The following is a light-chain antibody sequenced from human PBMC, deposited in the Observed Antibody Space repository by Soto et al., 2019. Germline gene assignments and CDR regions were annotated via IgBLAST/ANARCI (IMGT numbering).Light chain of an antibody. V-gene: IGLV2-14*01. CDR1: SSDVGGYNY. CDR2: EVS. Sequence: QSALTQPASVSGSPGQSITISCTGTSSDVGGYNYVSWYQQHPGKAPKLMIYEVSNRPSGVSNRFSGSKSGNTASLTISGLQDEDEDDYYCSSYTSSSTLGVVFGGGTKLTVL. CDR3: SSYTSSSTLGVV. J-gene: IGLJ2*01.